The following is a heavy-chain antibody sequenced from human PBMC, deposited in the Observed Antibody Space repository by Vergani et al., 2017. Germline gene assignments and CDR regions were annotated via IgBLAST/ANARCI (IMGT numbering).Heavy chain of an antibody. CDR1: GFTFSSYA. J-gene: IGHJ4*02. Sequence: EVQLLESGGGLVQPGGSLRLSCAASGFTFSSYAMSWVRQAPGKGLEWVSAISGSGGSTYYEDSVKGRFTISRENSKNTLYLQMNSLRAEDTAVYYCAKGRGSSWFRFDYWGQGTLVTVSS. D-gene: IGHD6-13*01. CDR3: AKGRGSSWFRFDY. V-gene: IGHV3-23*01. CDR2: ISGSGGST.